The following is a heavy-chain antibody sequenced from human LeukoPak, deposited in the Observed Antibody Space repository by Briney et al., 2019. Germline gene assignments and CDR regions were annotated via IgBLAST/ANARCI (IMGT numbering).Heavy chain of an antibody. CDR2: ISGSGGST. J-gene: IGHJ1*01. D-gene: IGHD3-22*01. CDR3: AEGDYYDSSGYYGYFQH. Sequence: GRSLRLSCAASGFTFSSYAMSWVRQAPGKGLEWVSAISGSGGSTYYADSVKGRFTISRDNSKNTLYLQMNSLRAEDTAVYYCAEGDYYDSSGYYGYFQHWGQGTLVTVSS. CDR1: GFTFSSYA. V-gene: IGHV3-23*01.